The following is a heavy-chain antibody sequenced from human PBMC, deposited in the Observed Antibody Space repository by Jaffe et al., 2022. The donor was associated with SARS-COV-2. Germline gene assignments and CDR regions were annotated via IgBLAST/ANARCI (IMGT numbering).Heavy chain of an antibody. D-gene: IGHD3-9*01. CDR3: ARDPYYDIFTGYFVDY. CDR2: IDASGST. Sequence: QVQLQESGPGLVKPSQTLSLTCTVSGGSISSASYYWSWIRQPAGKGLEWIGRIDASGSTNSNPSLKSRVTISVDTSKNQFSLKLSSVTAADTAVYYCARDPYYDIFTGYFVDYWGQGTLVTVSS. V-gene: IGHV4-61*02. CDR1: GGSISSASYY. J-gene: IGHJ4*02.